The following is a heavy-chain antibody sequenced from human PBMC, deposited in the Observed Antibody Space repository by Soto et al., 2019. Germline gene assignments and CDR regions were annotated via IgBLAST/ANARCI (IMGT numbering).Heavy chain of an antibody. D-gene: IGHD1-26*01. CDR2: IYYTGST. J-gene: IGHJ4*02. V-gene: IGHV4-31*03. Sequence: PSETLSLTCTVSGGSIYTGGFYWSWIRQLPGKGLEWLGYIYYTGSTQYTPSLKSRLSISTDTSDNQFSLRLNSVTAADTAVYYCATYLVTSRDSVDYWGQGTPVTVSS. CDR1: GGSIYTGGFY. CDR3: ATYLVTSRDSVDY.